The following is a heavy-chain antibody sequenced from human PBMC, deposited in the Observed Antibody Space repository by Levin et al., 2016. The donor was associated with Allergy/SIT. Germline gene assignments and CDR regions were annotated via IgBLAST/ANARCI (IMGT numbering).Heavy chain of an antibody. CDR2: ISRSDSDI. V-gene: IGHV3-21*05. CDR1: GFTFSSYS. Sequence: GESLKISCAASGFTFSSYSMNWVRQAPGKGLEWVSYISRSDSDIYYADSVKGRFIISRDNTKNSLYLQMNSLRAEDTAVYYCARGAAGGSWVNAFDIWGQGTMVTVSS. J-gene: IGHJ3*02. CDR3: ARGAAGGSWVNAFDI. D-gene: IGHD6-13*01.